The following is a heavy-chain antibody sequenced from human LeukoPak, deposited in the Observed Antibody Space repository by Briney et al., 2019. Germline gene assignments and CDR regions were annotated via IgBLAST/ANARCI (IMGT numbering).Heavy chain of an antibody. Sequence: GGSLRLSCAASGFTVGSNYMTWVRQAPGKGLEWGSVIYSGGSAYYADSVKGRFTISRDNSKNTLYLQMNSLRAEDTAVYFCASNGVLIPGTTDGFDIWGQGTMVTVSS. V-gene: IGHV3-53*01. J-gene: IGHJ3*02. CDR2: IYSGGSA. CDR3: ASNGVLIPGTTDGFDI. D-gene: IGHD1-7*01. CDR1: GFTVGSNY.